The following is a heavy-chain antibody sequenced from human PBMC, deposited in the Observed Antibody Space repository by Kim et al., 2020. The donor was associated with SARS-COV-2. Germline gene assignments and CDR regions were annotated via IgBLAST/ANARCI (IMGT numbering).Heavy chain of an antibody. Sequence: ASVKVSCKASGYTFTGYGISWVRQAPGQGLEWMGWINPYNGDTYYAQKIQGRVTMTTDTSTGTAYMAVRSLRFDDTAIYYCARRLTAVTPYYGMDVWGQGTTVTVSS. V-gene: IGHV1-18*01. CDR3: ARRLTAVTPYYGMDV. D-gene: IGHD2-15*01. J-gene: IGHJ6*02. CDR2: INPYNGDT. CDR1: GYTFTGYG.